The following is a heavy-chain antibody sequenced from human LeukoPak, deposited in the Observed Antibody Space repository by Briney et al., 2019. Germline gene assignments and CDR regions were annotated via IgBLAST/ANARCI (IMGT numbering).Heavy chain of an antibody. CDR3: AKPDYGEYYFDY. J-gene: IGHJ4*02. Sequence: GGSLRLSCAASGFTFSSYVMHWVRQAPGKGLEWVAFIRYDGSNKYYADSVKGRFTISRDNSKNTLYLQMNSRRAEDTAVYYCAKPDYGEYYFDYWGQGTLVTVSS. D-gene: IGHD4/OR15-4a*01. V-gene: IGHV3-30*02. CDR2: IRYDGSNK. CDR1: GFTFSSYV.